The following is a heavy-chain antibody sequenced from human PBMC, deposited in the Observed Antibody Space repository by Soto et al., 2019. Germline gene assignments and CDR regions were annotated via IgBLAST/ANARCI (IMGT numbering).Heavy chain of an antibody. CDR2: IYFSGNT. CDR3: ATVDGDGWYDA. V-gene: IGHV4-30-2*01. CDR1: GGYLSSGGYS. J-gene: IGHJ5*02. Sequence: ASETLSLTCAVSGGYLSSGGYSWSWIRQPPGKGLEWIGNIYFSGNTYYKPSLKSRVTISVDRSNNQFSLNLNSVTAADTAVYYCATVDGDGWYDAWGQGTLVTVSS.